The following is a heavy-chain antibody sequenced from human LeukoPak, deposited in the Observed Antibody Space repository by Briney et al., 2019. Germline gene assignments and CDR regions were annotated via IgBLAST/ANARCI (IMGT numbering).Heavy chain of an antibody. Sequence: GGSLRLSCAASGFTFSSYWMSWVRQAPGKGLEWVANIKQDGSEKYYVDSVKGRFTISRDNAKNSLYLQMNSLRAEDTAVYYCARDTYYGFWSGYSPYYYYYGRDVWGQGTTVTVS. D-gene: IGHD3-3*01. CDR1: GFTFSSYW. CDR3: ARDTYYGFWSGYSPYYYYYGRDV. CDR2: IKQDGSEK. J-gene: IGHJ6*02. V-gene: IGHV3-7*01.